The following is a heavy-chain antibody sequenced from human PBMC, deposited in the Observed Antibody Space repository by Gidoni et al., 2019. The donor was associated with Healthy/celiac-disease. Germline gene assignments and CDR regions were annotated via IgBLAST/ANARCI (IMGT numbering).Heavy chain of an antibody. CDR2: ISAYNGNT. Sequence: QVQLVQSGAEVKKPGASVKVSCKASGYTFTSYGISWVRQAPGQGLEWMGWISAYNGNTNYAQKLQGRVTMTTDTSTSTAYMELRSLRSDDTAVYYCARDLMRVYCSSTSCYTVWFDPWGQGTLVTVSS. V-gene: IGHV1-18*01. CDR1: GYTFTSYG. J-gene: IGHJ5*02. CDR3: ARDLMRVYCSSTSCYTVWFDP. D-gene: IGHD2-2*02.